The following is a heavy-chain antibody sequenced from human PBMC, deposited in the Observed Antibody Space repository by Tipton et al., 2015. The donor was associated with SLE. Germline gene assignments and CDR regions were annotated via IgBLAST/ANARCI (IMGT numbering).Heavy chain of an antibody. J-gene: IGHJ4*02. D-gene: IGHD3-16*01. CDR1: GFTFSIHT. Sequence: SLRLSCAASGFTFSIHTLHWVRQAPGKGLEYVSGITSYGDRTFYADSLKGRFIISRDNSKNTLYLQMRSLRAEDMGVYYCATLGPYDDEGSSDYWGQGTLVTVSS. CDR3: ATLGPYDDEGSSDY. CDR2: ITSYGDRT. V-gene: IGHV3-64*02.